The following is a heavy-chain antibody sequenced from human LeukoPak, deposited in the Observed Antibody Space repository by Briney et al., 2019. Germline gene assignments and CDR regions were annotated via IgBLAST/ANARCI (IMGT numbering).Heavy chain of an antibody. CDR2: IWYDGSYK. CDR3: ARDYDHYFDY. J-gene: IGHJ4*02. D-gene: IGHD3-16*01. V-gene: IGHV3-33*01. Sequence: GGSLRLSCAASGFNFRSYGMHWVRQAPGKGLEWVAVIWYDGSYKYYADSVKGRFTISRDNSKNTVYLQINSLRAEDTAVYYCARDYDHYFDYWGQGTLVTVSS. CDR1: GFNFRSYG.